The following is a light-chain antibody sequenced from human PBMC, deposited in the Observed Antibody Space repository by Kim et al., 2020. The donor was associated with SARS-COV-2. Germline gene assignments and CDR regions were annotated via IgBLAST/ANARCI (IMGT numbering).Light chain of an antibody. CDR1: QSISSL. Sequence: ACVGDRVTITCRASQSISSLLAWYQQKPGKAPNLLIYKASTLESGVLSRFRGSGSGTEFTHTLTSLPPDDFATYYCQPYNSSPWTFGQGTQVDIK. V-gene: IGKV1-5*03. CDR2: KAS. J-gene: IGKJ1*01. CDR3: QPYNSSPWT.